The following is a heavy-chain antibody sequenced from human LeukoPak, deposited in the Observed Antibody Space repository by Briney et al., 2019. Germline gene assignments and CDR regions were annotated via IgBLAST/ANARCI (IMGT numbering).Heavy chain of an antibody. CDR2: ISAYNGNT. CDR1: GYTFTSYG. D-gene: IGHD2-21*01. Sequence: ASVKVSCKASGYTFTSYGISWVRQAPGQGLEWMGWISAYNGNTNYARKLQGRVTITADKSTSTAYMELSSLRSEDTAVYYCAREMGDRRVFDYWGQGTLVTVSS. CDR3: AREMGDRRVFDY. V-gene: IGHV1-18*01. J-gene: IGHJ4*02.